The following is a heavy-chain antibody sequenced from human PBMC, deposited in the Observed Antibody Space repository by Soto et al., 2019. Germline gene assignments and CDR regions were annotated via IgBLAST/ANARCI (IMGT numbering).Heavy chain of an antibody. Sequence: GESLKISCKGSGFSFTNYWISWVRQMPGKGLEWMGNIDPVDSYANYSPSFQGHVTFSVDTSISTAYLQWSSLKASDTAIYYCASTDIVSTIDDGRDAFDIWGQGTMVTVSS. J-gene: IGHJ3*02. CDR2: IDPVDSYA. D-gene: IGHD5-12*01. CDR1: GFSFTNYW. CDR3: ASTDIVSTIDDGRDAFDI. V-gene: IGHV5-10-1*01.